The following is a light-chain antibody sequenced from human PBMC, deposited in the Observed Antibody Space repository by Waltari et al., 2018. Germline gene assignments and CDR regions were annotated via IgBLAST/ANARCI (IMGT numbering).Light chain of an antibody. CDR1: SGHSRNV. V-gene: IGLV4-69*01. CDR2: VNSDGSH. Sequence: QLVLTQSPSASASLGASVKLTCTLSSGHSRNVIAWLQQQPAKGPRYLMKVNSDGSHSKGDEIPDRFSGSSSGAERYLTISSLQSEDEADYYCQTGGHGTWVFGGGTKLTVL. J-gene: IGLJ3*02. CDR3: QTGGHGTWV.